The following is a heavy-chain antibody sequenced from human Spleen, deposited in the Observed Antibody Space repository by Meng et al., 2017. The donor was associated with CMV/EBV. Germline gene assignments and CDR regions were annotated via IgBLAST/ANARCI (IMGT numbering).Heavy chain of an antibody. D-gene: IGHD6-6*01. J-gene: IGHJ4*02. V-gene: IGHV3-23*01. CDR2: ISGSGGST. CDR1: GFTFRSYA. Sequence: SGFTFRSYAMNRVRQAPGKGLEWVSSISGSGGSTYYADSVKGRFTISRDNSKNTLYLQMNSLRAEDTAVYYCAKDKGYSTSSWSNYWGQGTLVTVSS. CDR3: AKDKGYSTSSWSNY.